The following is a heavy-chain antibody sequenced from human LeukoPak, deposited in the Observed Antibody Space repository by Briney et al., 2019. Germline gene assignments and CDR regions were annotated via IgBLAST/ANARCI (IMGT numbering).Heavy chain of an antibody. Sequence: SETLSPTCTVSGGSISSYYWSWIRQPPGKGLEWIGYIYYSGSTNYNPSLKSRVTISVDTSKNQFSLKLSSVTAADTAVYYCARVDSSGYYIDYWGQGTLVTVSS. V-gene: IGHV4-59*01. CDR3: ARVDSSGYYIDY. CDR1: GGSISSYY. J-gene: IGHJ4*02. CDR2: IYYSGST. D-gene: IGHD3-22*01.